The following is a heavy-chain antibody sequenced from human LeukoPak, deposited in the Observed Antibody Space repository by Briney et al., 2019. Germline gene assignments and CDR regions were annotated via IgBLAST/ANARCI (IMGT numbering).Heavy chain of an antibody. CDR3: ARSRGITMVRGVLGWFDP. J-gene: IGHJ5*02. CDR1: GGSFSGYY. D-gene: IGHD3-10*01. Sequence: PSETLSLTCAVYGGSFSGYYWSWIRQPPGKGLEWIGEINHSGSTNYNPSLKSRVTISVDTSKNQFSLKLSSVTATDTAVYYCARSRGITMVRGVLGWFDPWGQGTLVTVSS. CDR2: INHSGST. V-gene: IGHV4-34*01.